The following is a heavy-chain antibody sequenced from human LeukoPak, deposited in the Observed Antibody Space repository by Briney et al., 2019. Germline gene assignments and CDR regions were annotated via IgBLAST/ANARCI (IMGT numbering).Heavy chain of an antibody. CDR3: ATWAFYHSLDV. Sequence: GGSLRLSCAASGFTLGAFAMHWVRQAPGEGLEWVSLIYKDGRSTYYADSVKGRFTISRDNSKNSLYLQMNSLRTEDTALYYCATWAFYHSLDVWGQGTTVTVPS. D-gene: IGHD1-26*01. J-gene: IGHJ6*02. CDR2: IYKDGRST. CDR1: GFTLGAFA. V-gene: IGHV3-43*02.